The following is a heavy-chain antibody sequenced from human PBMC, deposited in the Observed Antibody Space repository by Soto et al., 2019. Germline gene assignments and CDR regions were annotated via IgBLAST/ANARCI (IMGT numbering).Heavy chain of an antibody. CDR1: GGSISSYC. Sequence: PSETLSLTCTVSGGSISSYCWSWIRQPPGKGLEWIGYIYYSGSTNYNPSLKGRVTISVDTSKNQFSLKLSSVTASDTAVYFCARLTDDYGGYSALYLDYWGQGTLVTVSS. J-gene: IGHJ4*02. D-gene: IGHD4-17*01. CDR2: IYYSGST. V-gene: IGHV4-59*01. CDR3: ARLTDDYGGYSALYLDY.